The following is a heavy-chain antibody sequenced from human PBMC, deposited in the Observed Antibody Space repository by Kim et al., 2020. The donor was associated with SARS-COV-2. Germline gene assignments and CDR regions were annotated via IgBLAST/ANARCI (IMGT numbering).Heavy chain of an antibody. J-gene: IGHJ2*01. CDR3: NQIAAAGTGYFDL. D-gene: IGHD6-13*01. CDR1: GGTFSSYA. V-gene: IGHV1-69*13. Sequence: SVKVSCKASGGTFSSYAISWVRQAPGQGLEWMGGIIPIFGTANYAQKFQGRVTITADESTSTAYMELSSLRSEDTVVYYCNQIAAAGTGYFDLWGRGTLVTVSS. CDR2: IIPIFGTA.